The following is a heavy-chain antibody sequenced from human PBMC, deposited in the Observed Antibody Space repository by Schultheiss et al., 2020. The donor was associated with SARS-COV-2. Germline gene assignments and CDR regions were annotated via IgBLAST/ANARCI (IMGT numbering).Heavy chain of an antibody. J-gene: IGHJ4*02. CDR2: INHSGST. D-gene: IGHD6-13*01. Sequence: SETLSLTCTVSGGSISSYYWSWIRQPPGKGLEWIGEINHSGSTNYNPSLKSRVTISVDTSKNQFSLKLSSVTAADTAVYYCARDQRGEQQLAFDYWGQGTLVTVSS. CDR1: GGSISSYY. CDR3: ARDQRGEQQLAFDY. V-gene: IGHV4-34*09.